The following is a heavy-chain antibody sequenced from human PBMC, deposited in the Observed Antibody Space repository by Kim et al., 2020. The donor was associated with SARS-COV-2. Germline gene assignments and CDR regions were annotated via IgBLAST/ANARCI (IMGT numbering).Heavy chain of an antibody. D-gene: IGHD3-10*01. V-gene: IGHV3-64*01. Sequence: GGSLRLSCAASGFTFSSYAMHWVRQAPGKGLEYVSAISSNGGSTYYANSVKGRFTISRDNSKNTLYLQMGSLRAEDMAVYYCARAGLSVRGVIITGYYFDYWGQGTLVTVSS. CDR1: GFTFSSYA. CDR2: ISSNGGST. J-gene: IGHJ4*02. CDR3: ARAGLSVRGVIITGYYFDY.